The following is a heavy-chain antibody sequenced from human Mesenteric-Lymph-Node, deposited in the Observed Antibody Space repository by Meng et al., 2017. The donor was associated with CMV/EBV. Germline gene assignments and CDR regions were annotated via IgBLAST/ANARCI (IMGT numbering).Heavy chain of an antibody. D-gene: IGHD3-3*01. CDR2: IYSSGST. J-gene: IGHJ4*02. V-gene: IGHV3-53*01. CDR1: GFTVSNKY. Sequence: GESLKISCAASGFTVSNKYMSWVRQAPGKGLEWVSIIYSSGSTYYADSVKGRFTISRDNSKNTLYLQMNSLRAEDTAVYYCARVPTIFGVVNDIVDYWGQGTLVTSPQ. CDR3: ARVPTIFGVVNDIVDY.